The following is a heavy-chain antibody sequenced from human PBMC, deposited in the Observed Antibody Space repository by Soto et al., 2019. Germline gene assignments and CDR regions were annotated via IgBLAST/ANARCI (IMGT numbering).Heavy chain of an antibody. CDR1: GFTFNNYA. V-gene: IGHV3-23*01. Sequence: EVQLLESGGGLVQPGGSLRLSCAASGFTFNNYAMTWVRQAPGKGLEWVSAISGGGDTTSYADSVKGRFTVPRDGSKNTLYLHMSSLRAEDTALYYCAKGRGGSGSLTPRVDFWGQGTLVTVSS. CDR2: ISGGGDTT. J-gene: IGHJ4*02. CDR3: AKGRGGSGSLTPRVDF. D-gene: IGHD3-10*01.